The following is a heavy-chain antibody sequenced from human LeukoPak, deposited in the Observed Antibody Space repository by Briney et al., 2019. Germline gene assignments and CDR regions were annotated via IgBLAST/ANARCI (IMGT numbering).Heavy chain of an antibody. Sequence: PGASVKVSCKASEYTFTGYYMHWVRQAPGQGLEWMGRINPNNGGTNYAQKFQGRVTMTGDTSISTAYMELNSLRSDDTAVYYCTRESGSYHGNDFRGQGTLVTVSS. J-gene: IGHJ4*02. D-gene: IGHD1-26*01. CDR3: TRESGSYHGNDF. V-gene: IGHV1-2*06. CDR1: EYTFTGYY. CDR2: INPNNGGT.